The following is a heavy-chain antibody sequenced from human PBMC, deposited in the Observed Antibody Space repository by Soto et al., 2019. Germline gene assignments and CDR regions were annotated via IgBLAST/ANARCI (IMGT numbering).Heavy chain of an antibody. J-gene: IGHJ6*02. CDR1: GDSISSGNKY. CDR3: ARVPSPFDYYYAMDV. Sequence: SETLSLTCTVSGDSISSGNKYWSWIRQPPGKGLEWIGYIFSSGTTYYNPSLKSRLTMSLDASQNQFSLKLNSLTDADTAVYFCARVPSPFDYYYAMDVWGQGTTVTVSS. D-gene: IGHD3-16*01. V-gene: IGHV4-30-4*01. CDR2: IFSSGTT.